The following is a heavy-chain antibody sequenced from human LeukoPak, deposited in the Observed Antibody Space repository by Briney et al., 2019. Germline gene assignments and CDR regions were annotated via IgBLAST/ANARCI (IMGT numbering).Heavy chain of an antibody. J-gene: IGHJ4*02. CDR1: GFTFSSYA. CDR3: ARDNNVGGYDSYYFDY. Sequence: PGGSLRLSCAASGFTFSSYAMSWIRQAPGKGLEWVSYISSSGSTIYYADSVKGRFTISRDNAKNSLYLQMNSLRAEDTAVYYCARDNNVGGYDSYYFDYWGQGTLVTVSS. V-gene: IGHV3-11*01. D-gene: IGHD5-12*01. CDR2: ISSSGSTI.